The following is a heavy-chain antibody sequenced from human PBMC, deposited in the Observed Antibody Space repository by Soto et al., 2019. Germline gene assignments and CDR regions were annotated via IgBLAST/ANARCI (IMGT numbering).Heavy chain of an antibody. CDR1: GFTFSTYG. Sequence: QVQLVESGGGVVQPGRSLRLSCAASGFTFSTYGMHWVRQAPGKWLEWVSFISYDGNKSYYAGSVKGRFSISRDNSKNTLYLQMNNLRPKDTAVYFCAKSVLATVGTYFVHWGQGTVVTVSS. CDR2: ISYDGNKS. J-gene: IGHJ4*02. CDR3: AKSVLATVGTYFVH. D-gene: IGHD6-13*01. V-gene: IGHV3-30*18.